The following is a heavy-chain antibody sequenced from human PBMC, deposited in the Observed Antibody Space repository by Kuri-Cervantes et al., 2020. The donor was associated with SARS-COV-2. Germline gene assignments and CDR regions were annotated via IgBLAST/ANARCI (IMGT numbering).Heavy chain of an antibody. J-gene: IGHJ1*01. Sequence: SVKVSCKASGYTFTSYDINWVRQAPGQGLEWMGRIIPIFGTANYAQKFQGRVTITADESTSTAYMELSSLRSEDTAVYYCASQEGSGWYPASFQHWGQGTLVTVSS. CDR1: GYTFTSYD. V-gene: IGHV1-69*13. CDR2: IIPIFGTA. CDR3: ASQEGSGWYPASFQH. D-gene: IGHD6-19*01.